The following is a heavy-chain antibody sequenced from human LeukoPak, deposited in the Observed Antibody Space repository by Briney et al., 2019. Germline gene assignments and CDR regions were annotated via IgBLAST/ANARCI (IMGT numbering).Heavy chain of an antibody. CDR2: INPNSGGT. Sequence: GASVKVSCKASGYAFTGYNMHWVRQAPGQGLEWMGWINPNSGGTNYAQKFQGRVTMTRDMSISTAYMELSRLTSDDTAVYYCARSYTITSGDYDILTSSYHRGMDVWGQGTTVTVSS. V-gene: IGHV1-2*02. CDR3: ARSYTITSGDYDILTSSYHRGMDV. D-gene: IGHD3-9*01. J-gene: IGHJ6*02. CDR1: GYAFTGYN.